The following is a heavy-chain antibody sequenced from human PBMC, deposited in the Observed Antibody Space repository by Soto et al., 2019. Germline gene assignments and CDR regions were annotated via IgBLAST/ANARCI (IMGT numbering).Heavy chain of an antibody. CDR3: ARVKYDSSGYPMYY. D-gene: IGHD3-22*01. CDR2: IYYSGST. CDR1: GGSISSYY. J-gene: IGHJ4*02. Sequence: PSETLSLTCTVSGGSISSYYWSWIRQPPGKGLEWIGYIYYSGSTNYNPSLKSRVTISVDTSKNQFSLKLSSVTAADTAVYYCARVKYDSSGYPMYYWGQGTLVTVS. V-gene: IGHV4-59*01.